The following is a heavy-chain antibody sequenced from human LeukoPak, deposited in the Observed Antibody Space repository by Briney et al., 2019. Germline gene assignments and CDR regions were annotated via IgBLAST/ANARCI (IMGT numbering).Heavy chain of an antibody. CDR3: ARDPSSYSSSWPYYFDY. D-gene: IGHD6-13*01. CDR2: ISNSSSYI. CDR1: GFTFSSYS. J-gene: IGHJ4*02. V-gene: IGHV3-21*01. Sequence: GGSLRLSCAASGFTFSSYSMNWVRQAPGKGLEWVSSISNSSSYIYYADSVKGRFTISRDNAKNSLYLQMNSLRAEDTAVYYCARDPSSYSSSWPYYFDYWGQGTLVTVSS.